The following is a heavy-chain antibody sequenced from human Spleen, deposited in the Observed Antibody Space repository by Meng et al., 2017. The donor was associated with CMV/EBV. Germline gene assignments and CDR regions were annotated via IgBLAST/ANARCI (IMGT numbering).Heavy chain of an antibody. V-gene: IGHV3-13*01. Sequence: GGSLRLSCEASGLTLGDYDIHWVRKATGKGLEWVSTIGMAGDTYYPGSVKGRFTISRQNAKDSVYLQRDSLRAGDTAVYYCARWSYRGHDYWGQGTLVTVSS. CDR2: IGMAGDT. CDR3: ARWSYRGHDY. J-gene: IGHJ4*02. CDR1: GLTLGDYD. D-gene: IGHD1-26*01.